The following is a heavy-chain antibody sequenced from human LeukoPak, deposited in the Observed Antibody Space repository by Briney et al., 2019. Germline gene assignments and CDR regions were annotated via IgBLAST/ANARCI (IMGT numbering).Heavy chain of an antibody. CDR2: INPSGGST. Sequence: GASVKVSCKASGYTFTSYYMHWVRQAPGQGLEWMGIINPSGGSTSYAQKFQGRVTITADKSTSTAYMELSSLRSEDTAVYYCASGDSSGSAIFCNYWGQGTLVTVSS. CDR3: ASGDSSGSAIFCNY. V-gene: IGHV1-46*01. CDR1: GYTFTSYY. D-gene: IGHD3-22*01. J-gene: IGHJ4*02.